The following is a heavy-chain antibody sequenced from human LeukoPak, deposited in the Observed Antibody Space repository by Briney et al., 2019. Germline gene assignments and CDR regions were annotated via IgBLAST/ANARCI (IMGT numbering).Heavy chain of an antibody. CDR1: GYTFTSYD. J-gene: IGHJ3*02. V-gene: IGHV1-8*01. D-gene: IGHD3-22*01. CDR2: MNPNSGNT. CDR3: ARYYYDSSGYYRLAHDAFDI. Sequence: SVKVSCKASGYTFTSYDINWVRQATGQGLEWMGWMNPNSGNTGYAQKFQGRVTMTRNTSISTAYMELSSLRSEDTAVYYCARYYYDSSGYYRLAHDAFDIWGQGTLVTVSS.